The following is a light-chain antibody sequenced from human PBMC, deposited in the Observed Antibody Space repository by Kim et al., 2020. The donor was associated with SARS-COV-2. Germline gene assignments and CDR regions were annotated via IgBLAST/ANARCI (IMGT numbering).Light chain of an antibody. CDR1: KLGDKY. CDR2: QDS. CDR3: RAWDSSTVV. J-gene: IGLJ2*01. Sequence: SYELTQPPSVSVSPGQTASITCSGDKLGDKYACWYQQKPGQSPVLVIYQDSKRPSGIPERFSGSNSGNTASLTLSGTQAMDEADYYCRAWDSSTVVFGGGNQLTVL. V-gene: IGLV3-1*01.